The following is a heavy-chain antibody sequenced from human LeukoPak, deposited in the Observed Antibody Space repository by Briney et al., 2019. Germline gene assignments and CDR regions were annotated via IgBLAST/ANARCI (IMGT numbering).Heavy chain of an antibody. CDR3: ARDVGVAGTEVDY. CDR2: ISSSSSYI. D-gene: IGHD6-19*01. CDR1: GFTFSSYS. Sequence: GGSLRLSCAASGFTFSSYSMNWVRQAPGKGLEWVSSISSSSSYIYYADSVKGRFTISRDNAKNSLYLQMNSLRAEDTAVYYCARDVGVAGTEVDYWGQGTLVTVSS. V-gene: IGHV3-21*01. J-gene: IGHJ4*02.